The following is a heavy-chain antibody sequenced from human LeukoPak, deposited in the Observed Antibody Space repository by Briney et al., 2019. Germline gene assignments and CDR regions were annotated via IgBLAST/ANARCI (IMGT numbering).Heavy chain of an antibody. Sequence: AASVKVSCKASGGTFSSYAISWVRQAPGQGLEWMGGIIPIFGTANYAQKFQGRVTITADESTSTAYMELSSLRSEDTAVYYCARVMVRGVICYWGQGTLVTVSS. CDR2: IIPIFGTA. J-gene: IGHJ4*02. CDR1: GGTFSSYA. CDR3: ARVMVRGVICY. V-gene: IGHV1-69*13. D-gene: IGHD3-10*01.